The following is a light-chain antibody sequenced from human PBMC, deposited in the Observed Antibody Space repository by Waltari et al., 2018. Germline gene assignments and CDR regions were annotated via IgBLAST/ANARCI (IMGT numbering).Light chain of an antibody. CDR1: ITDAGNYNNL. CDR3: SSYARSVTVV. Sequence: QSALTQPASVSGSPGQSITISCTGTITDAGNYNNLVSWYQQFPGKAPKHMFFEVNKRPSGVSTRVSGSKSGNTASLTISGLQAEDEADYYCSSYARSVTVVFGGGTKLTVL. J-gene: IGLJ2*01. V-gene: IGLV2-23*02. CDR2: EVN.